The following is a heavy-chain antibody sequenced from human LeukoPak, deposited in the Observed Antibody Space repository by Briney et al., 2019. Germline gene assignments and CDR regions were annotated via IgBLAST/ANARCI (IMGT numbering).Heavy chain of an antibody. D-gene: IGHD3-3*01. CDR2: ISYDGSNK. CDR1: GFTFSSYG. CDR3: ARDLRGDYDFWSGRFPID. Sequence: GRSLRLSCAASGFTFSSYGMHWVRQAPGKGLEWVAVISYDGSNKYYADSVKGRFTISRDNSKDTLYLEMHSLIREDTAVYYCARDLRGDYDFWSGRFPIDWGRGTLVTVPS. J-gene: IGHJ4*02. V-gene: IGHV3-30*03.